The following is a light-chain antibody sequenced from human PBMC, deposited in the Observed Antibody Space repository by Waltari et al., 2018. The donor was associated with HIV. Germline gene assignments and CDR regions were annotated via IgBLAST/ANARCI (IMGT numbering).Light chain of an antibody. CDR3: CAYAGSKTYV. Sequence: QSALTQTRSVSGPPGQSVTISCTGTSSDVGGYNYVSWYQQHPGKAPKLIIYDVTKRPSGVPVRFTGSKSGDTASLTMSGLQAEDEADYYCCAYAGSKTYVFGTGTKVTVL. CDR2: DVT. V-gene: IGLV2-11*01. CDR1: SSDVGGYNY. J-gene: IGLJ1*01.